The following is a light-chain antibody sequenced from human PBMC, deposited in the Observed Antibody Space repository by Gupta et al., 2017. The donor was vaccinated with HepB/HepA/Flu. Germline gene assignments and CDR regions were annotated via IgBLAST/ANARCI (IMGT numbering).Light chain of an antibody. CDR3: CSYAAYTYV. Sequence: QSALTPPRSVSGSPGQSGNISCTGTSSDIGGYVSWFQQHPCKDPKLMIFEVTKRPSGVPDRCSDSKSGNTASMTISGLQAEDEADYYCCSYAAYTYVFGTGTEVSVL. CDR1: SSDIGGY. V-gene: IGLV2-11*01. J-gene: IGLJ1*01. CDR2: EVT.